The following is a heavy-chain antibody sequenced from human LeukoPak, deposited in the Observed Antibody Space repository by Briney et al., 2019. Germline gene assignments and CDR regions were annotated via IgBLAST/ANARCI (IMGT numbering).Heavy chain of an antibody. CDR1: GFTFTNAY. CDR2: IRSKADGGTT. V-gene: IGHV3-15*01. J-gene: IGHJ4*02. Sequence: PGGSLRLSCAASGFTFTNAYMSWVRQAPGKGLEWVGRIRSKADGGTTDYAAPVKGRFTISIHDAENTLYLQMNSLKTEDTAVYSCTTDSGYYYDNSNYYALYYFDYWGQGTLVTVSS. D-gene: IGHD3-22*01. CDR3: TTDSGYYYDNSNYYALYYFDY.